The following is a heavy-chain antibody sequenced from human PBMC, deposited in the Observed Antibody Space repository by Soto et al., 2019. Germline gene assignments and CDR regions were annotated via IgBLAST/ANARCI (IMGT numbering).Heavy chain of an antibody. V-gene: IGHV4-34*01. CDR3: ARGVLLGHFDY. J-gene: IGHJ4*02. CDR1: GGSFSGYY. CDR2: INHSGST. Sequence: PSETLSLTCAVYGGSFSGYYWSWIRQPPGKGLEWIGEINHSGSTNYNPSLKSRVTISVDTSKNQFSLKLSSVTAADTAVYYCARGVLLGHFDYWGQGTLVTVSS. D-gene: IGHD2-15*01.